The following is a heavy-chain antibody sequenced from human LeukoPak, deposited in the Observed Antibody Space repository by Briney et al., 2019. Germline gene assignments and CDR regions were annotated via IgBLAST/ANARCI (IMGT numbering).Heavy chain of an antibody. CDR2: IYYSGST. V-gene: IGHV4-39*07. D-gene: IGHD6-19*01. CDR3: ARDGKQWLAWDHVDY. J-gene: IGHJ4*02. Sequence: PSETLSLTCTVSGGSISSSSYYWGWIRQPPGKGLEWIGSIYYSGSTYYNPSLKSRVTISIDTSKNQFSLKLSSVTAAGTAVYYCARDGKQWLAWDHVDYWGQGTLVTVSS. CDR1: GGSISSSSYY.